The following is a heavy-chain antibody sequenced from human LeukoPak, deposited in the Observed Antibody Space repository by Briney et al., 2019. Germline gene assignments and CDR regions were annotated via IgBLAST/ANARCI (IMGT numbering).Heavy chain of an antibody. CDR2: ISGRGDST. CDR1: GFTFSSFA. CDR3: AKAPCSGGSCYSSD. V-gene: IGHV3-23*01. J-gene: IGHJ4*02. D-gene: IGHD2-15*01. Sequence: GGSLRLSCAASGFTFSSFAMTWVRQAPGKGLEWVSGISGRGDSTHYADSVKGQFTISRDNSKNTLYLQMSSLRADDTAVYFCAKAPCSGGSCYSSDWGQGTLVTVSS.